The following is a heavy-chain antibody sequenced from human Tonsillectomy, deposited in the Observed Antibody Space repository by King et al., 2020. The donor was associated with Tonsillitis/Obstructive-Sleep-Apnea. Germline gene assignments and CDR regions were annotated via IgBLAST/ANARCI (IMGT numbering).Heavy chain of an antibody. CDR2: IYPGDSET. D-gene: IGHD3-3*01. V-gene: IGHV5-51*01. Sequence: QLVQSGAEVKKPGDSLKISCKGSGYSFTSFWIAWVRQMPGKGLEWMGIIYPGDSETRYSPSFQGQITIPAEKSLSTADLQWSSLKASDTAMYFCARGDDFWSGKYYFDYWGQGTLLTVSS. CDR3: ARGDDFWSGKYYFDY. CDR1: GYSFTSFW. J-gene: IGHJ4*02.